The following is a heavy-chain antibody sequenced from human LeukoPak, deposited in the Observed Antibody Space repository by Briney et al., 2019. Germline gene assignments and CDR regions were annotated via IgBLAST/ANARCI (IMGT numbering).Heavy chain of an antibody. Sequence: ASVKVSCKASGYTFTGYYMHWVRQAPGQGLEWMGWISAYNGNTNYAQKLQGRVTMTTDTSTSTAYMELRSLRSDDTAVYYCARRIVVVPENAFDTWSQGTMVTVSS. CDR3: ARRIVVVPENAFDT. V-gene: IGHV1-18*04. J-gene: IGHJ3*02. CDR2: ISAYNGNT. CDR1: GYTFTGYY. D-gene: IGHD3-22*01.